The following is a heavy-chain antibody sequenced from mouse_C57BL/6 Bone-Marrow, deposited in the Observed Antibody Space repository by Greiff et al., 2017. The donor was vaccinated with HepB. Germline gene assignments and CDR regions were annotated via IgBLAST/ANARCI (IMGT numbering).Heavy chain of an antibody. CDR3: TRSDYSNLYAMDY. V-gene: IGHV1-15*01. Sequence: QVQLQQSGAELVRPGASVTLSCKASGYTFTDYEMHWVKQTPVHGLEWIGAIDPDTGGTAYNQKFKGKAILTADKSSSTAYMELRSLTSEDSAVYYCTRSDYSNLYAMDYWGQGTSVTVSS. CDR2: IDPDTGGT. CDR1: GYTFTDYE. D-gene: IGHD2-5*01. J-gene: IGHJ4*01.